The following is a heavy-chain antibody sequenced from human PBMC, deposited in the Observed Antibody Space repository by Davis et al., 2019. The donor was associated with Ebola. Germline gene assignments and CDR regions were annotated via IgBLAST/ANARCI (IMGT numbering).Heavy chain of an antibody. V-gene: IGHV4-59*08. D-gene: IGHD3-10*01. CDR3: ARGELLDI. CDR2: IYYSGST. CDR1: GGSISSYY. J-gene: IGHJ3*02. Sequence: MPSETLSLTCTVSGGSISSYYWSWIRQPPGKGLEWIGYIYYSGSTNYNPSLKSRVTISVDTSKNQFSLKLRSVTAADTADYYCARGELLDIWGQGTMVTVSS.